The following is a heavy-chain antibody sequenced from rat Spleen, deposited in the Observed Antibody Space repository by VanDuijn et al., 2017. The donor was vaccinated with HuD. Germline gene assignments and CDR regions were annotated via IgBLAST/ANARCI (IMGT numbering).Heavy chain of an antibody. CDR3: ASAGSRVSRFAY. J-gene: IGHJ3*01. Sequence: EVQLVESGGGLVKPGRSLKLSCAASGFTFSDYYMAWVRQAPTKGLEWVATISYDGSSTYYRDSVKGRFTISRDNAKSTLYLQMDSLRSEDTATYYCASAGSRVSRFAYWGQGTLVTVSS. CDR1: GFTFSDYY. V-gene: IGHV5-7*01. D-gene: IGHD1-4*01. CDR2: ISYDGSST.